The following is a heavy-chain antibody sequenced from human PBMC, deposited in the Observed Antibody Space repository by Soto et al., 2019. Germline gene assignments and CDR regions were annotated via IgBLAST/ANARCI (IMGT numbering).Heavy chain of an antibody. D-gene: IGHD2-2*01. CDR2: IIPIFGTA. J-gene: IGHJ6*02. V-gene: IGHV1-69*13. CDR1: GGTFSSYA. CDR3: ASGWSSSTSRARERYYYYGMDV. Sequence: ASVKVSCKASGGTFSSYAISWVRQAPGQGLEWMGGIIPIFGTANYAQKFQGRVTITADESTSTAYMELSSLRSEDTAVYYCASGWSSSTSRARERYYYYGMDVWGQGTTVTVSS.